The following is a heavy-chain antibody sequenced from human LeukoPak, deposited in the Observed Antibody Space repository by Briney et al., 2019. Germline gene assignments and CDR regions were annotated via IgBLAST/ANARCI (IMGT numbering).Heavy chain of an antibody. J-gene: IGHJ5*02. CDR3: ARGRYYDFNWFDP. Sequence: GGSLRLPCVASGFTFSSYSMIWVRQTPGGGLEWVSSLSSDSTYIYYADSARGRFAISRDNAKSTMFLQMNSLRAEDTGLYYCARGRYYDFNWFDPWGQGTLVTVSS. D-gene: IGHD3-9*01. V-gene: IGHV3-21*06. CDR1: GFTFSSYS. CDR2: LSSDSTYI.